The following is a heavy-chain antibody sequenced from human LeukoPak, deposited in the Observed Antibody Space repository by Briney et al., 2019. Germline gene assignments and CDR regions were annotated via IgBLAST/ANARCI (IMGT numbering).Heavy chain of an antibody. J-gene: IGHJ4*02. D-gene: IGHD3-16*02. CDR1: GFTFSSYG. CDR3: ARGDSSIMITFGGVIVMDY. V-gene: IGHV3-33*01. Sequence: PGGSLRLSCAASGFTFSSYGMHWVRQAPGKGLEWVAVIWYDGSNKYYADSVKGRFTISRDNSKNTLYLQMNSLRAEDTAVYYCARGDSSIMITFGGVIVMDYWGQGTLVTVSS. CDR2: IWYDGSNK.